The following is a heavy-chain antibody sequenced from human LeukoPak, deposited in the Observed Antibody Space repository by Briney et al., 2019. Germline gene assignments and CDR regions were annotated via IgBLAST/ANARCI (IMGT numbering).Heavy chain of an antibody. V-gene: IGHV3-23*01. D-gene: IGHD4-23*01. CDR1: GFTFSSYA. CDR2: ISGSGGST. Sequence: GGSLRLSCAASGFTFSSYAMSWVRQAPGKGLEWVSAISGSGGSTYYADSVKGRFTISRDNSKNTLYLQMNSLRAEDTAVYYCAKAMDTVVTPYLPTGDYWGQGTLVTVSS. J-gene: IGHJ4*02. CDR3: AKAMDTVVTPYLPTGDY.